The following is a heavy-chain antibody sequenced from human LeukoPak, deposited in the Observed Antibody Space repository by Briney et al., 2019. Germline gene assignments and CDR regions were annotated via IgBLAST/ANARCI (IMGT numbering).Heavy chain of an antibody. CDR1: GYTFTGYY. Sequence: ASVKVSCKASGYTFTGYYMHWVRQAPGQGLEWMGRINPNSGGTNYAQKFQGRVTMTRDTSISTAYMELSRLRSDDTAVYYCARDSGSGYPYDAFDIWGQGTMVTVSS. D-gene: IGHD3-3*01. CDR2: INPNSGGT. J-gene: IGHJ3*02. V-gene: IGHV1-2*06. CDR3: ARDSGSGYPYDAFDI.